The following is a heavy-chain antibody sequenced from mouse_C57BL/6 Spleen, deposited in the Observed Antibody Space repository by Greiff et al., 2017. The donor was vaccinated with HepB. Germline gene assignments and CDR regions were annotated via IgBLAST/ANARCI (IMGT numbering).Heavy chain of an antibody. Sequence: QVQLKESGPGLVAPSQSLSITCTVSGYSLTSYGVDWVRQPPGKGLEWLGVIWGGGGTNYNSALMSRQSISKDNSKSQDFLTMNSLQTDDTAMYYCANTVCSGYWFDYWGQGTMVTVSS. CDR2: IWGGGGT. J-gene: IGHJ3*01. CDR3: ANTVCSGYWFDY. D-gene: IGHD3-2*02. V-gene: IGHV2-9*01. CDR1: GYSLTSYG.